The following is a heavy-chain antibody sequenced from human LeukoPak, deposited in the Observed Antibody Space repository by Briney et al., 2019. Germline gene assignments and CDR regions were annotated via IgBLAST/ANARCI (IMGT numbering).Heavy chain of an antibody. CDR3: AKWGVNPAMVQDY. Sequence: GGSLRLSCAASGFTFSSYAMSWVRQAPGKGLEGVSAISGSGGSTYYADSVKGRFTISRDNSKTPLYLQMNRLRAEDTAVYYCAKWGVNPAMVQDYWGQGTLVTVSS. CDR1: GFTFSSYA. CDR2: ISGSGGST. V-gene: IGHV3-23*01. D-gene: IGHD5-18*01. J-gene: IGHJ4*02.